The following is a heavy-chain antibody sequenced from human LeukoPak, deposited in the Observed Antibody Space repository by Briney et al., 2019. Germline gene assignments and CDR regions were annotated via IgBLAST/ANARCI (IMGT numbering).Heavy chain of an antibody. J-gene: IGHJ4*02. Sequence: SGPTLVKPTQTLTLTCTFSGFSLTTSGVGVGWIRQPPGKALEWPAVIYWDDDKRYSPSVENRLTITKDTSKNQVVLTMTNMDPVDTATYYCAHRLVGFTGSYYQSYFDFWGQGTLVTVSS. V-gene: IGHV2-5*02. CDR1: GFSLTTSGVG. CDR3: AHRLVGFTGSYYQSYFDF. D-gene: IGHD1-26*01. CDR2: IYWDDDK.